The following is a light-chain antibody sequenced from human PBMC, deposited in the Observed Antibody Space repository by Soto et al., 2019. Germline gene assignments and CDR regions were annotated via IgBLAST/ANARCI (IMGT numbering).Light chain of an antibody. V-gene: IGKV3-11*01. CDR2: DAS. Sequence: EILLTPSPAIVSLSPGERATLSCRASQSVNNFFAWYQQKPGQAPRLLIYDASYRAPGIPARFSGSGSGTDFTLTISSLEAEDSAVYYCQQRGSWPATFGPGTKVDIK. CDR1: QSVNNF. CDR3: QQRGSWPAT. J-gene: IGKJ3*01.